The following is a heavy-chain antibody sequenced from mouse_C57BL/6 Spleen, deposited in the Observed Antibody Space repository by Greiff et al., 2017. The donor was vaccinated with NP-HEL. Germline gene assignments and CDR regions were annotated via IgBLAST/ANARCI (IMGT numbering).Heavy chain of an antibody. J-gene: IGHJ2*01. CDR1: GYAFSSSW. V-gene: IGHV1-82*01. CDR3: ARDDYDGRKGPYYFDY. D-gene: IGHD2-4*01. Sequence: QVQLKESGPELVKPGASVKISCKASGYAFSSSWMNWVKQRPGKGLEWIGRIYPGDGDTNYNGKFKGKATLTADKSSSTAYMQLSSLTSEDSAVYCCARDDYDGRKGPYYFDYWGQGTTLTVSS. CDR2: IYPGDGDT.